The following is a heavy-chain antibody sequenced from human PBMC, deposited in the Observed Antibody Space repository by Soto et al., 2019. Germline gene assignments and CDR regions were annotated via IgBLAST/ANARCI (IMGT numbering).Heavy chain of an antibody. J-gene: IGHJ6*02. V-gene: IGHV3-73*01. Sequence: PGGSLRLSCAASGFTFSGSAMHWVRQASGKGLEWVGRIRSKANSYATAYAASVKGRFTISRDDSKNTAYLQMNSLKTEDTAVYYCTRYGSGSYYPYYYGMDVWGQETTVTVSS. CDR1: GFTFSGSA. CDR3: TRYGSGSYYPYYYGMDV. CDR2: IRSKANSYAT. D-gene: IGHD3-10*01.